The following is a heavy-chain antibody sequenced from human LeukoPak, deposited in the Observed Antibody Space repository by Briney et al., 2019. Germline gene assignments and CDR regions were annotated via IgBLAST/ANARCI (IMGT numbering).Heavy chain of an antibody. CDR3: VSPRSGVGIDY. CDR2: MWPGDSDT. Sequence: GESLKISCKGSGYSFTSYWIGWVRQMPGKGLEWMGIMWPGDSDTRYSPSFEGQVTISADKSISTAYLQWSSLKASDTAVYYCVSPRSGVGIDYWGQGTLVTVSS. CDR1: GYSFTSYW. V-gene: IGHV5-51*01. J-gene: IGHJ4*02. D-gene: IGHD3-10*01.